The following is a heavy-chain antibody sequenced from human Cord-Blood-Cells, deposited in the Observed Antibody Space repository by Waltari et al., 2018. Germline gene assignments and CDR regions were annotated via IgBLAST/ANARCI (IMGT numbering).Heavy chain of an antibody. CDR2: INPNSGST. CDR1: GYTFTGYY. J-gene: IGHJ6*02. Sequence: QVQLVQSGAEVKKPGASVKVSCKASGYTFTGYYMHWVRQAPGQGLEWMGWINPNSGSTNYAQKFQGRVTMTRDTSISTAYMELSRLRSDDTAVYYCASTGGSSRYYYGMDVWGQGTTVTVSS. D-gene: IGHD3-16*01. V-gene: IGHV1-2*02. CDR3: ASTGGSSRYYYGMDV.